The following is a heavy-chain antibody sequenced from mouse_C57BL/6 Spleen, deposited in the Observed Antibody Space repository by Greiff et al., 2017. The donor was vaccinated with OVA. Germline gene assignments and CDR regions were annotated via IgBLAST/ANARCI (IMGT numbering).Heavy chain of an antibody. D-gene: IGHD2-4*01. CDR1: GYTFTDYN. Sequence: VQLQQSGPELVKPGASVKIPCKASGYTFTDYNMDWVKQSHGKSLEWIGDINPNNGGTIYNHKFKGKATLTVDKSSSPAYMELRSLTSEDTAVYYCARSIDYENYAMDYWGQGTSVTVSS. J-gene: IGHJ4*01. CDR3: ARSIDYENYAMDY. V-gene: IGHV1-18*01. CDR2: INPNNGGT.